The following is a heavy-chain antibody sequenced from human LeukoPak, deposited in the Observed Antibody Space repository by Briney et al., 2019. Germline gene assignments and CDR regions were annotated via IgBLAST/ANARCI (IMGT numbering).Heavy chain of an antibody. CDR1: GGSISSYY. CDR2: IYTSGST. D-gene: IGHD5-18*01. CDR3: ARGMGRRLWSWFDP. Sequence: SETLSLTCTVSGGSISSYYWSWIRQPAGKGLEWIGRIYTSGSTNYNPSLKSRVTMSVDTSKNQFSLKLSSVTAADTAVYYCARGMGRRLWSWFDPWGQGTLVTVSS. J-gene: IGHJ5*02. V-gene: IGHV4-4*07.